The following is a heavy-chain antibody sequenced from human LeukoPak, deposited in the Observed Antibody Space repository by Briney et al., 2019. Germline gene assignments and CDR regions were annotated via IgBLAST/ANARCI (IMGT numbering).Heavy chain of an antibody. J-gene: IGHJ4*02. CDR1: GYTFTGYY. V-gene: IGHV1-18*04. CDR3: ARGLERTQIDY. D-gene: IGHD1-1*01. Sequence: ASVKVSCKASGYTFTGYYMHWVRQAPGQGLEWMGWISAYNGNTNYAQKLQGRVTMTTDTSTSTAYMELRSLRSDDTAVYYCARGLERTQIDYWGQGTLVTVSS. CDR2: ISAYNGNT.